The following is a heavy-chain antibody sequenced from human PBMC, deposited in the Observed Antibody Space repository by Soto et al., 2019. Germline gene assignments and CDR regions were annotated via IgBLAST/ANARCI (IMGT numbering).Heavy chain of an antibody. CDR1: GGSISSGGYS. V-gene: IGHV4-30-2*01. D-gene: IGHD6-19*01. Sequence: QLQLQESGSGLVKPSQTLSLTCAVSGGSISSGGYSWSWIRQPPGKGLEWIGCIYHSGRTYYNPSLKRGVTISVDRSKTQFALKLSSVTAADTAVYYCARAGGLGAVAVDYWGQGTLVTVSS. CDR3: ARAGGLGAVAVDY. CDR2: IYHSGRT. J-gene: IGHJ4*02.